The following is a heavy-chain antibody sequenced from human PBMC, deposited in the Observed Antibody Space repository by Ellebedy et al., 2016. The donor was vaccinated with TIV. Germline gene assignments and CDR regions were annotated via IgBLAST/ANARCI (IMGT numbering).Heavy chain of an antibody. Sequence: GESLKISXAASGFTFSNYWMHWVRQAPGRGLEWVANIKQDESEKYYVDSVKGRFTISRDNAKNSLYLQMNSLRVEDTAVYYCGRAMDVWGEGTTVTVSS. V-gene: IGHV3-7*01. J-gene: IGHJ6*04. CDR2: IKQDESEK. CDR1: GFTFSNYW. CDR3: GRAMDV.